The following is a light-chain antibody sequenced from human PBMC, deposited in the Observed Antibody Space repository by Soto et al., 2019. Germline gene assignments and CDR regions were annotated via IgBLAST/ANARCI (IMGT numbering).Light chain of an antibody. CDR3: QQYNIWPLWT. CDR2: AAS. Sequence: EIVMTQSPATLSVSPGDRATLSCRASESVTSRLAWYQQKPGQPPRLLIYAASTRATDVPARFSGGGSETEFTLTISSLQSEDFAVYFCQQYNIWPLWTFGQGTKVDIK. V-gene: IGKV3-15*01. J-gene: IGKJ1*01. CDR1: ESVTSR.